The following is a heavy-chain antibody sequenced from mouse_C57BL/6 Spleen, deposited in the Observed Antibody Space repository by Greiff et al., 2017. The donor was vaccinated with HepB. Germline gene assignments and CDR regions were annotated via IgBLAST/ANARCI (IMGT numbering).Heavy chain of an antibody. J-gene: IGHJ4*01. D-gene: IGHD2-4*01. Sequence: QVQLQQPGAELVRPGSSVKLSCKASGYTFTSYWMHWVKQRPIQGLEWIGNIDPSDSETHYNQKFKDKATLTVDKSSSTAYMQLSSLTSEDSAVYYCAREGLRGYAMDYWGQGTSVTVSS. CDR2: IDPSDSET. CDR1: GYTFTSYW. CDR3: AREGLRGYAMDY. V-gene: IGHV1-52*01.